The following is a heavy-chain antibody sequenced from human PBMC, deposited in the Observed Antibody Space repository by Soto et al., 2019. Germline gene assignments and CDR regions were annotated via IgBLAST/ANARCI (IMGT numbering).Heavy chain of an antibody. Sequence: GGSLRLSCAASGFTFSSYAMHWVRQAPGKGLEWVAVISYDGSNKYYADSVKGRFTISRDNSKNTLYLQMNSLRAEDTAVYYCARDLICCWVYYYYYYGMDVWGQGTTVTVSS. D-gene: IGHD3-10*02. J-gene: IGHJ6*02. CDR3: ARDLICCWVYYYYYYGMDV. CDR2: ISYDGSNK. V-gene: IGHV3-30-3*01. CDR1: GFTFSSYA.